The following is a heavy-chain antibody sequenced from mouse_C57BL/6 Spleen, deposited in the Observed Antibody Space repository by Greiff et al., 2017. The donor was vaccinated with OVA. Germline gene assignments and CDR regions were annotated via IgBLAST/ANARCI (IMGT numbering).Heavy chain of an antibody. D-gene: IGHD1-1*01. V-gene: IGHV1-62-2*01. CDR3: ARHEERYYGSSLYDAMDY. CDR1: GYTFTEYT. Sequence: QVQLQQSGAELVKPGASVKLSCTASGYTFTEYTIHWVKQRSGQGLEWIGWFYPGSGSIKYNAKFKDKATLTADKSSSTVYMELSRLTSDDSAVYFCARHEERYYGSSLYDAMDYWGQGTSVTVSA. J-gene: IGHJ4*01. CDR2: FYPGSGSI.